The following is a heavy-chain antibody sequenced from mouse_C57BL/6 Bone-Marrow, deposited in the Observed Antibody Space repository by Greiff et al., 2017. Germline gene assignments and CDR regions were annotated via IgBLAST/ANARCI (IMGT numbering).Heavy chain of an antibody. Sequence: QVQLQQSGAELVKPGASVKISCKASGYAFSSYWMNWVKQRPGKGLEWIGQIYPGDGDTNYNGKFKGKDTLTADKSSSTAYMQLSSLTSEDSAVYFCARGGSNLAWFAYWGQGTLVTVSA. J-gene: IGHJ3*01. CDR2: IYPGDGDT. CDR1: GYAFSSYW. V-gene: IGHV1-80*01. CDR3: ARGGSNLAWFAY. D-gene: IGHD2-5*01.